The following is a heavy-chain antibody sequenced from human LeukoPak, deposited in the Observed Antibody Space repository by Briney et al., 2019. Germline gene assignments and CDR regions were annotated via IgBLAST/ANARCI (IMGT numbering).Heavy chain of an antibody. J-gene: IGHJ6*03. V-gene: IGHV1-69*05. CDR1: GGSFSSYV. CDR2: IIPIFGTA. D-gene: IGHD2-2*01. Sequence: SVKVSCKASGGSFSSYVITWVRQAPGQGLEWMGGIIPIFGTANYAQKFQGRVTVTRDMSTSTVYMELSSLRSEDTAVYYCARGAVIVPAAMTIYYYYYYMDVWGKGTTVTVSS. CDR3: ARGAVIVPAAMTIYYYYYYMDV.